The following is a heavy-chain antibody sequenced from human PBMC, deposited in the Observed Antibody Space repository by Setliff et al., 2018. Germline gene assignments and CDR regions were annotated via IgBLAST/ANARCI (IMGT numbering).Heavy chain of an antibody. CDR3: AREGTDYIMTRVNSYQYYFYMDV. J-gene: IGHJ6*03. Sequence: PSETLSLTCSVSGGSIRGSSYFWGWIRQPPGEGLEWIGNINDSGSTYYNPSLKSRVTISVDRSKNQVFLRMTSVTAADTSFYYCAREGTDYIMTRVNSYQYYFYMDVWGKGTTVTVSS. V-gene: IGHV4-39*02. CDR2: INDSGST. D-gene: IGHD5-18*01. CDR1: GGSIRGSSYF.